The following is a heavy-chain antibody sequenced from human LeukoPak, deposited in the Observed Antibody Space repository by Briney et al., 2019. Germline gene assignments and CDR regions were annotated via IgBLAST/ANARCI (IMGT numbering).Heavy chain of an antibody. D-gene: IGHD6-13*01. CDR1: GGSISSSSYY. V-gene: IGHV4-39*01. CDR3: ARHPHPVAAAGPFDY. CDR2: IYYSGST. Sequence: SETLSLTCTVSGGSISSSSYYWGWIRQPPGKGLEWIGSIYYSGSTYYNPSLKSRVTISVDTSKNQSSLKLSSVTAADTAVYYCARHPHPVAAAGPFDYWGQGTLVTVSS. J-gene: IGHJ4*02.